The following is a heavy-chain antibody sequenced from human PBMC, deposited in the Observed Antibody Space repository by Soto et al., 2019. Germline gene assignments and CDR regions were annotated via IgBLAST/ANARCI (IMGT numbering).Heavy chain of an antibody. D-gene: IGHD2-21*01. CDR2: ISYDGSNK. J-gene: IGHJ6*02. Sequence: PGGSLRLSGAASGFIFSSCGMHWVRQAPGKGLEWVAVISYDGSNKYYADSVKGRFTISRDNSKNTLYLQMNSLRAEDTAVYYCAKVGRMVRAYYYGMDVWGQGTTVTVSS. CDR3: AKVGRMVRAYYYGMDV. CDR1: GFIFSSCG. V-gene: IGHV3-30*18.